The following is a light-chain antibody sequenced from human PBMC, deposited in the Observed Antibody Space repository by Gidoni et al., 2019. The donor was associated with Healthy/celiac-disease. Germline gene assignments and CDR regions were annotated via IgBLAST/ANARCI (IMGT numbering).Light chain of an antibody. Sequence: AIRMTQSPSSFSASTGDRVTITCRASQGISSYLAWYQLKPGKAPKLLIHAASTLQSGVPSRFSGSGSGTDFTLTISCLQSEDFATYYCQQYYSYPLTFGGGTKVEIK. CDR1: QGISSY. V-gene: IGKV1-8*01. CDR2: AAS. CDR3: QQYYSYPLT. J-gene: IGKJ4*01.